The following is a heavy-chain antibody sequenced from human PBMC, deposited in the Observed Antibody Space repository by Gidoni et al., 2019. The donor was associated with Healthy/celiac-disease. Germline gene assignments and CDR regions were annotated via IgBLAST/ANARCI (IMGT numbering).Heavy chain of an antibody. Sequence: QITLKESGPTLVKPTQTLTLTCTFSGFSLSTSGVGVGWIRQPPGKALEWLALIYWDDDKRYSPSLKSRLTITKDTSKNQVVLTMTNMDPVDTATYYCAHGGVVLRYFDWLLSEYFQHWGQGTLVTVSS. CDR1: GFSLSTSGVG. D-gene: IGHD3-9*01. CDR2: IYWDDDK. V-gene: IGHV2-5*02. J-gene: IGHJ1*01. CDR3: AHGGVVLRYFDWLLSEYFQH.